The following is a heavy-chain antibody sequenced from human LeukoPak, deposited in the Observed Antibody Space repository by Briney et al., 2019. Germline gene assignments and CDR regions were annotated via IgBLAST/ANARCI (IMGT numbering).Heavy chain of an antibody. D-gene: IGHD2-8*01. Sequence: PGRSLRLSCAASGFTFDDYAMHWVRQAPGKGLEWVSGISWNSGSIGYADSVKGRFTISRDNAKNSLYLQMNSLRAEDTALYYCARDGGGYCTNGVCYTRRAFDIWGQGTMVTVSS. CDR3: ARDGGGYCTNGVCYTRRAFDI. CDR1: GFTFDDYA. CDR2: ISWNSGSI. J-gene: IGHJ3*02. V-gene: IGHV3-9*01.